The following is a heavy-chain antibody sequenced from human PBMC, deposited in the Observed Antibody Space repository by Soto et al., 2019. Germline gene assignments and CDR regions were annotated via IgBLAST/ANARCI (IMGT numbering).Heavy chain of an antibody. CDR1: GFTFSSYC. J-gene: IGHJ3*02. CDR3: AKDLFVVVTAPHGDAFDI. Sequence: GGSLRLSCAASGFTFSSYCMHWVRQAPGKGLEWVAVISYDGSNKYYADSVKGRFTISRDNSKNTLYLQMNSLRAEDTAVYYCAKDLFVVVTAPHGDAFDIWGQGTMVTVSS. D-gene: IGHD2-21*02. CDR2: ISYDGSNK. V-gene: IGHV3-30*18.